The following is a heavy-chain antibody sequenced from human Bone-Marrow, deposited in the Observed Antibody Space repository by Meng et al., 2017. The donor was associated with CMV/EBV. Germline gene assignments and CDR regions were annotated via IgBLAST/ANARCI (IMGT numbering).Heavy chain of an antibody. D-gene: IGHD6-13*01. CDR3: ARGWYSSPDY. J-gene: IGHJ4*02. Sequence: GSLRLSCTVSGGSISSSSYYWGWIRQPPGKGLEWIGSIYYSGSTYYNPSLKSRVTISVDTSKNQFSLKLSSVTAADTAVYYCARGWYSSPDYWGQGTLVTVSS. CDR2: IYYSGST. V-gene: IGHV4-39*07. CDR1: GGSISSSSYY.